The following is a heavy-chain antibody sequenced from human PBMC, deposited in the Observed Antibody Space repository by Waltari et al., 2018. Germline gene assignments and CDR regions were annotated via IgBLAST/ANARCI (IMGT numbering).Heavy chain of an antibody. D-gene: IGHD6-13*01. CDR3: ARRIAVTGNYGMDV. CDR2: IPPTGSDT. Sequence: EVQLVQSGAEVKKPGESLRISCKASGYNFITHWIAWVRQRPGEGLEWVGIIPPTGSDTRYSPSFEAHVTISVDNSITTAYLHGSSLKAPDTAMYFCARRIAVTGNYGMDVWGQGTAVTVSS. V-gene: IGHV5-51*01. CDR1: GYNFITHW. J-gene: IGHJ6*02.